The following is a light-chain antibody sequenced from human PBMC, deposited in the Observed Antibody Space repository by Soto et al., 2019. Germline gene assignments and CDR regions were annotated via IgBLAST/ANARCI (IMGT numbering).Light chain of an antibody. V-gene: IGLV2-14*01. CDR3: AAWDDSLNGAV. J-gene: IGLJ7*01. CDR2: EVS. Sequence: QSALTQPASVSGSPGQSITVSCTGTSSDIGAYDYVSWYQQHPGKAPKVIISEVSKRPSGVPDRFSGSKSGTSASLAISGLQSEDEADYYCAAWDDSLNGAVFGGGTQLTVL. CDR1: SSDIGAYDY.